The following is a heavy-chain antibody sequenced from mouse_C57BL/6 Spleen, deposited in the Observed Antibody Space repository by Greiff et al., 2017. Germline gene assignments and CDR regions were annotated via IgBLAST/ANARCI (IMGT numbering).Heavy chain of an antibody. CDR2: INPGSGGT. CDR1: GYAFTNYL. D-gene: IGHD3-2*02. Sequence: QVQLQQSGAELVRPGTSVKVSCKASGYAFTNYLIEWVKQRPGQGLEWIGVINPGSGGTNYNEKFKGKATLTADKSSSTAYMQLSSLTSEDSAVYFCARTAQASMDYWGQGTSLTVSS. V-gene: IGHV1-54*01. J-gene: IGHJ4*01. CDR3: ARTAQASMDY.